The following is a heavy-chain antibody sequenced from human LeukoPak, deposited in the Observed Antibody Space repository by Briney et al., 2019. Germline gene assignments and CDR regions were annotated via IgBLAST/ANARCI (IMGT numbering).Heavy chain of an antibody. J-gene: IGHJ4*02. Sequence: ASVKVSCKASGYTLSVYYIHWIRQAPGQGLEWMGWINPRSGETNYAQKFQGRVTMTRDMSTSTVYMELSSLRSEDTAVYYCARYDPSLYYFDYWGQGTLVTVSS. D-gene: IGHD1-1*01. CDR2: INPRSGET. V-gene: IGHV1-2*02. CDR1: GYTLSVYY. CDR3: ARYDPSLYYFDY.